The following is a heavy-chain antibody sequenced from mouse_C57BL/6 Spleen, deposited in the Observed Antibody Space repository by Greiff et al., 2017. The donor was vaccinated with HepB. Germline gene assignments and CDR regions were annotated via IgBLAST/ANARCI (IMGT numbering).Heavy chain of an antibody. V-gene: IGHV1-55*01. CDR1: GFTFTSYW. CDR2: IYPGSGST. J-gene: IGHJ2*01. Sequence: QVQLLQPGAELVKPGASVKMSCKASGFTFTSYWITWVQQRPGQGLEWIADIYPGSGSTNYNEKFQSKTTLTVDTSSSTAYMQLSSLTSEDSAFYYSARQRPHYFDYWGQGTTLTVSS. CDR3: ARQRPHYFDY.